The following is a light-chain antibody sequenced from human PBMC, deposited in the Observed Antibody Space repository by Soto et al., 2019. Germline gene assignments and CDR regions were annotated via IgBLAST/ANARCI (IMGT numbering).Light chain of an antibody. J-gene: IGLJ1*01. CDR2: DVS. V-gene: IGLV2-18*01. Sequence: QSALTQPPSASGSPGQSVTISCTGTSSDVGANNDYVSWYQQTPGTAPKLMIYDVSNRPSGVPDRFSGSRSGNTASLTISGLQAEDEGDYYCSVYTRTRTYVFVTGNKVTVL. CDR1: SSDVGANNDY. CDR3: SVYTRTRTYV.